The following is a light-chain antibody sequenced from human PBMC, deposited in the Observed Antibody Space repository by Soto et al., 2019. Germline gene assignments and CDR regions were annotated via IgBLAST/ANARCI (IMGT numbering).Light chain of an antibody. Sequence: QSALTQPASVSGSPGQSITISCTGTRSDVGGYNYVSWYQQHPGTSPKLMIYDVSNRPSGVSNRFSGSKSGNTASLTISGLQDEADADYYCNSYTNTRSRLFGGGTKVTVL. CDR2: DVS. J-gene: IGLJ3*02. V-gene: IGLV2-14*01. CDR3: NSYTNTRSRL. CDR1: RSDVGGYNY.